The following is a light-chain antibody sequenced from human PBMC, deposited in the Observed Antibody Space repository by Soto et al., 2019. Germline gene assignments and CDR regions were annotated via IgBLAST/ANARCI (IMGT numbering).Light chain of an antibody. CDR2: QVS. CDR1: QGLVYSDGNTF. Sequence: DVVMTQSPLSLSVTLGQPASISCRSSQGLVYSDGNTFLNWFHQRPGQSPRRLIYQVSNRDSGVPDSFRGRGSGTDYTLTISRVEAEDVGIYYCVQGTHWPWTFGQGTKVEIK. J-gene: IGKJ1*01. CDR3: VQGTHWPWT. V-gene: IGKV2-30*01.